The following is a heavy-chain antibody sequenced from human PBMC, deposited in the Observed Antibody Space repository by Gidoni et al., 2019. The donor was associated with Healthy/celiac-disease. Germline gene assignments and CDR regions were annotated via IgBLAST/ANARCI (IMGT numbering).Heavy chain of an antibody. CDR3: AARYSSDLFDY. D-gene: IGHD6-19*01. CDR2: SGNT. V-gene: IGHV1-58*01. Sequence: SGNTNYAQKFQERVTITRDMSTSTAYMELSSLRSEDTAVYYCAARYSSDLFDYWGQGTLVTVSS. J-gene: IGHJ4*02.